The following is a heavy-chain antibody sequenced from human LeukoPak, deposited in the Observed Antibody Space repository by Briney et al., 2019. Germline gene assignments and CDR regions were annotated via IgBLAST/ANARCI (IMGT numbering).Heavy chain of an antibody. CDR1: GFTFSSYG. D-gene: IGHD3-10*01. J-gene: IGHJ4*02. CDR3: AKRGWFGELYLDY. V-gene: IGHV3-23*01. Sequence: GGSLRLSCAASGFTFSSYGMSWVRQAPGKGLEWVSAISGSGGSTYYADSVKGRFTISRDNSKNTLYLQMNSLRAEDTAVYYCAKRGWFGELYLDYWGQGTLVTVSS. CDR2: ISGSGGST.